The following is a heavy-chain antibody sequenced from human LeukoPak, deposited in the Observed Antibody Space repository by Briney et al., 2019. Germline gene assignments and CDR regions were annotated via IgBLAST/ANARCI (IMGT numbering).Heavy chain of an antibody. D-gene: IGHD3-3*01. CDR1: GYTFTGYY. V-gene: IGHV1-2*02. J-gene: IGHJ4*02. CDR3: ARACDFWSGYLYYFDY. Sequence: ASVKVSCKASGYTFTGYYMHWVRQAPGQGLEWMGWINPNSGGTNYAQKFQDRVTMTRDTSISTAYMELSRLRSDDTAVYYCARACDFWSGYLYYFDYWGQGTLVTVSS. CDR2: INPNSGGT.